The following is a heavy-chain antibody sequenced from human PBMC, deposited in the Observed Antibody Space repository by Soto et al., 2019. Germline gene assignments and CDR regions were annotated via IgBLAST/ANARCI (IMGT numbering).Heavy chain of an antibody. D-gene: IGHD3-3*01. CDR1: GFTFTDYW. Sequence: EVQLVESGGALVQPGGSLRLSCAASGFTFTDYWMNWARQAPGKGLEGGANIKQDGSEKYYVDSVKGRFTISRDNAKKSLYLQMNSLRAEDTAVYYCAIMIFGLGTDHWGQGTLVTVSS. CDR3: AIMIFGLGTDH. J-gene: IGHJ5*02. V-gene: IGHV3-7*01. CDR2: IKQDGSEK.